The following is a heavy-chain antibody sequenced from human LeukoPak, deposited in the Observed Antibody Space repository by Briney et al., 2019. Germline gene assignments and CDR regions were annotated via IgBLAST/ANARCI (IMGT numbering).Heavy chain of an antibody. CDR2: ISSSSSTI. CDR1: GFTFSSYA. J-gene: IGHJ4*02. CDR3: ARDEWANWGSGVDY. Sequence: GGSLRLSCAASGFTFSSYAMSWVRQAPGKGLEWVSYISSSSSTIYYADSVKGRFTISRDNAKNSLYLQMNSLRDEDTAVYYCARDEWANWGSGVDYWGQGTLVTVSS. D-gene: IGHD7-27*01. V-gene: IGHV3-48*02.